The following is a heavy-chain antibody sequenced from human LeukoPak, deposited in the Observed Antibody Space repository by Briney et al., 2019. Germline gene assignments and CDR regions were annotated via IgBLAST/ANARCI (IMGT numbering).Heavy chain of an antibody. CDR2: IYPDDSDT. Sequence: GESLKISCKHSEYSFPNYCIGWVRQMPGKGLEWMGIIYPDDSDTRYSPSFQGQVTISADRSVSTAYLQWSSLKASDTAMYYCAIGRGGQQLGDYWGQGTLVTVSS. CDR1: EYSFPNYC. V-gene: IGHV5-51*01. D-gene: IGHD6-13*01. CDR3: AIGRGGQQLGDY. J-gene: IGHJ4*02.